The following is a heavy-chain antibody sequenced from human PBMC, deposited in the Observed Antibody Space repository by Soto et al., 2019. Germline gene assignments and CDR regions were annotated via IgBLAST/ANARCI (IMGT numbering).Heavy chain of an antibody. CDR2: IYYSGST. D-gene: IGHD6-19*01. Sequence: QVQLQESGPGLVKPSQTLSLTCTVSGGSISSGDYYWSWIRQPPGKGLEWIGYIYYSGSTYYNPSLKSRVTISVDTSKNQFSLKLSSVTAADTAVYYCARGDSSGWYYYGMDVWGQGTTVTVSS. V-gene: IGHV4-30-4*01. CDR1: GGSISSGDYY. CDR3: ARGDSSGWYYYGMDV. J-gene: IGHJ6*02.